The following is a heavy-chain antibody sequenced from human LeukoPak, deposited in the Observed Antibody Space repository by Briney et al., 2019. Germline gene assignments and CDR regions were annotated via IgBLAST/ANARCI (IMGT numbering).Heavy chain of an antibody. CDR1: GVSISSYY. D-gene: IGHD6-13*01. J-gene: IGHJ6*02. Sequence: PSETLSLTCTVSGVSISSYYWSRIRQPPGKGLEWIGYIYYSGSTNYNPSLKSRVTISVDTSKNQFSLKLSSVTAADTAVYYCARGAGSSSWYGWVIDVWGQGTTVTVSS. CDR3: ARGAGSSSWYGWVIDV. CDR2: IYYSGST. V-gene: IGHV4-59*01.